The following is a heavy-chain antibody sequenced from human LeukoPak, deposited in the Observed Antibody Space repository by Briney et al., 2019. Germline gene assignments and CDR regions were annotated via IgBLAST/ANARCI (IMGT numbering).Heavy chain of an antibody. J-gene: IGHJ4*02. CDR3: APPPVGLVGATSDY. CDR2: INPNSGGT. Sequence: ASVKVSYKASGYTFTGYYMHWVRQAPGQGLEWMGWINPNSGGTNYAQKFQGRVTMTRDTSISTAYMELSRLRSDDTAVYYCAPPPVGLVGATSDYWGQGTLVTVSS. D-gene: IGHD1-26*01. V-gene: IGHV1-2*02. CDR1: GYTFTGYY.